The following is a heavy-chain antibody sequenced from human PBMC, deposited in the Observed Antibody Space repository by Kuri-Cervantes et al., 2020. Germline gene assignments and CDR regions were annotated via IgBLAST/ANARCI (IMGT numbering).Heavy chain of an antibody. CDR2: IYSDGTK. Sequence: GESLKISCAASGFTVTKNYMNWVRQAPGKGLEWVSVIYSDGTKYYADSVKGRFTISRDKSKNMLYLQMNSLRDEDTAVYYCARDLGESGYWGQGTLVTVSS. CDR3: ARDLGESGY. J-gene: IGHJ4*02. V-gene: IGHV3-66*01. CDR1: GFTVTKNY. D-gene: IGHD7-27*01.